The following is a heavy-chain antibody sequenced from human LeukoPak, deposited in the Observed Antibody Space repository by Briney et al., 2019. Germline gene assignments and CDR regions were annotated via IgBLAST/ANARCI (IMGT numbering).Heavy chain of an antibody. Sequence: GGSLRLSCAASGFTFSTYAMHWVRQAPGKGLEYVSAISTNGDSTYYADSVKGRFTISRDNSKNTLFLQMGSLRADDMAVYYCARESGSWNYALPDYWGQGTLVTVSS. CDR2: ISTNGDST. CDR1: GFTFSTYA. D-gene: IGHD1-26*01. CDR3: ARESGSWNYALPDY. J-gene: IGHJ4*02. V-gene: IGHV3-64*02.